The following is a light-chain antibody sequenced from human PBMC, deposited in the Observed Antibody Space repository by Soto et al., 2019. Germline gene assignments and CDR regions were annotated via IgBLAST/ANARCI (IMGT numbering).Light chain of an antibody. V-gene: IGKV1-12*02. Sequence: DIQMTQSPSSVSASVGDRVTISCRASHDVRSGLAWYQQKPGKAPNLLIYGASPLQSGVPSRFSGSGSGTDFTLTISSLQPEDFATYYCQQANGDPWTFGQGTKVEIK. J-gene: IGKJ1*01. CDR1: HDVRSG. CDR2: GAS. CDR3: QQANGDPWT.